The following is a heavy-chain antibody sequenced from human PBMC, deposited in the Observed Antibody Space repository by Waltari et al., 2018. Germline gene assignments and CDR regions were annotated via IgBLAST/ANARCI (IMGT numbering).Heavy chain of an antibody. Sequence: QLHLQLSGPGLVTPSETLSLTCAVSGTSVPTTNYFWGWLRQPPGKGLEWIGRIYFTGSTDYNPSLKSRVTISIDTSTNQFSLNLRSVTAADTAVYYCARGIWQQLAHFDSWGQGTLVTVSS. CDR2: IYFTGST. D-gene: IGHD6-13*01. CDR3: ARGIWQQLAHFDS. CDR1: GTSVPTTNYF. V-gene: IGHV4-39*01. J-gene: IGHJ4*02.